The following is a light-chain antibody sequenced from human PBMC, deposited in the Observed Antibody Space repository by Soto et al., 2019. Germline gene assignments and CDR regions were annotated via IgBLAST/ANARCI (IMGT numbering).Light chain of an antibody. Sequence: DTQMTQSPSTLSASVGDRVTITCRASQSISSWLAWYQQKPGKAPKLLIYDASNLESGVPSRFSGSGSGTEFTLTISSLQPDDFATYYCQQYNTYSWTFGQGTKV. V-gene: IGKV1-5*01. CDR3: QQYNTYSWT. CDR2: DAS. CDR1: QSISSW. J-gene: IGKJ1*01.